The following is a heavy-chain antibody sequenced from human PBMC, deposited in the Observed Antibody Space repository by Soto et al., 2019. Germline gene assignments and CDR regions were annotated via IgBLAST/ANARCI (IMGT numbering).Heavy chain of an antibody. Sequence: QVQLVQSGDEVRKPGSSVKVSCKASGYIFVNYGIAWGRQAPGQGLEWMGWSSPYSGNTHYASKVQGRLTMTTDTSTSTAYMDLGSLTSDDTAVYYCAMVDNYVPPTPQDVWGQGTTVTVSS. D-gene: IGHD3-16*01. J-gene: IGHJ6*02. V-gene: IGHV1-18*01. CDR3: AMVDNYVPPTPQDV. CDR1: GYIFVNYG. CDR2: SSPYSGNT.